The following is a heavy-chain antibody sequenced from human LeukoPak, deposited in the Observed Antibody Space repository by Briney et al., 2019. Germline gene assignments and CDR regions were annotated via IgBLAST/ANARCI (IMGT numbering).Heavy chain of an antibody. D-gene: IGHD3-22*01. V-gene: IGHV4-59*11. CDR2: LYDSGIT. CDR3: ARQSISGSSLSYFDY. CDR1: RGSPTILL. Sequence: KPSETPSHTCTHPRGSPTILLKMSIREPPGKGLEGSGNLYDSGITNYNPSLKSRLTISVDTSKIQCSLKLSTVTAVDRAVYYCARQSISGSSLSYFDYWGQGTLVNVSS. J-gene: IGHJ4*02.